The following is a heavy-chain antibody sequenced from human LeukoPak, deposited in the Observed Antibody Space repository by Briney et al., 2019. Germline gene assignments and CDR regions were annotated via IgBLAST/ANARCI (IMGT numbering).Heavy chain of an antibody. CDR2: IYSSGVT. CDR1: GGSFSGYY. D-gene: IGHD3-22*01. J-gene: IGHJ4*02. CDR3: ASRNYYDSSGYIDF. V-gene: IGHV4-59*01. Sequence: SETLSLTCAVYGGSFSGYYERWIRPPPGEGLEWIGYIYSSGVTNYNPSIKSRVIISLDTSKDQFSLRLSSVTAADTALYYCASRNYYDSSGYIDFWGRGTLVTVSS.